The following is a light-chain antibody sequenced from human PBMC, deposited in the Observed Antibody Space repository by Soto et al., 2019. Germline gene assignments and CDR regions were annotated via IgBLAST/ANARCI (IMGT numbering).Light chain of an antibody. V-gene: IGKV1-5*01. CDR2: DAS. J-gene: IGKJ1*01. CDR3: QQYNILST. CDR1: QSIRYW. Sequence: DIQMTQSPSTLSASVGERVTITCRASQSIRYWVAWYQHKPGKAPKLLIYDASTLESGVPTRFSGSGSGTEFTLTISSLHPDDFATYYCQQYNILSTFGQGTKVEI.